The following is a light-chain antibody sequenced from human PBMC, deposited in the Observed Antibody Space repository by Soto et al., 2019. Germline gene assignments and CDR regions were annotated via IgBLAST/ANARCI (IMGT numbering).Light chain of an antibody. CDR2: EVT. Sequence: SALTQPPSAAGSPGQSVTISCTGTSNDVGIYNSVSWYQQHPGKAPKLMIYEVTKRPSGVPDRFSGSKSGNTASLTVSGLQAEDEADYYCSSYAGSNPYVFGTGTKVTVL. J-gene: IGLJ1*01. V-gene: IGLV2-8*01. CDR3: SSYAGSNPYV. CDR1: SNDVGIYNS.